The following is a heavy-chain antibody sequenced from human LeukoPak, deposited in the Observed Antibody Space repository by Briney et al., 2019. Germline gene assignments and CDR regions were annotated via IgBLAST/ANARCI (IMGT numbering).Heavy chain of an antibody. D-gene: IGHD3-3*01. Sequence: PSETLSLTCAVYGGSFSGYYWSWIRQPPGKGLEWIGEINHSGSTNYNPSIKSRVTISVDTSNNQFSLRLSSVTAADTAVYYCARERNRPTYYDFWSGLGSWFDPWGQGTLVTVSS. CDR3: ARERNRPTYYDFWSGLGSWFDP. J-gene: IGHJ5*02. V-gene: IGHV4-34*01. CDR1: GGSFSGYY. CDR2: INHSGST.